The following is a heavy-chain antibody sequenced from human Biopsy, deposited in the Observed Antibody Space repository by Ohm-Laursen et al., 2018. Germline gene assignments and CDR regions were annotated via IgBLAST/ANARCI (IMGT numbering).Heavy chain of an antibody. CDR2: IYDRGSTA. CDR3: ARGMRSSGWPYFDS. J-gene: IGHJ4*02. V-gene: IGHV4-61*01. CDR1: GDSVRSGSFY. D-gene: IGHD6-19*01. Sequence: SDTLSLTCTVSGDSVRSGSFYWTWLRHPPGQGLEYIGYIYDRGSTANYNPSLESRVTMSVDMPKNQFSLKLSSVTAADTAIYYCARGMRSSGWPYFDSWGQGTLVTVSS.